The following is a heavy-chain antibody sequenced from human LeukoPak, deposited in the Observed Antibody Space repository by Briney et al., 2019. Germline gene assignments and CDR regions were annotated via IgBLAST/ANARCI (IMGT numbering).Heavy chain of an antibody. CDR3: ARGYCSSTSCYAFDY. CDR2: ISSSGSTI. D-gene: IGHD2-2*01. CDR1: GFTFSSYE. V-gene: IGHV3-48*03. Sequence: GGSLRLSCAASGFTFSSYEMNWVRQAPGKGLEWVSYISSSGSTIYYADSVKGRFTISRDNAKDSLYLQMNSLRAEDTAVYYCARGYCSSTSCYAFDYWGQGTLVTVSS. J-gene: IGHJ4*02.